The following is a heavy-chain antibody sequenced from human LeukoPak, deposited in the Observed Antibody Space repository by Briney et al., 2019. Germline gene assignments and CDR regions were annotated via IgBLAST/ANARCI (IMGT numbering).Heavy chain of an antibody. CDR1: GGSISSSDW. CDR2: IYHSGST. Sequence: KSSETLSLTCAVSGGSISSSDWWSWVRQPPGKGLEWIGEIYHSGSTNYNPSLKSRVTISVDKSKNQFSLKLSSVTAADTAVYYCARHIVATSGGFDPWGQGTLVTVSS. V-gene: IGHV4-4*02. J-gene: IGHJ5*02. CDR3: ARHIVATSGGFDP. D-gene: IGHD5-12*01.